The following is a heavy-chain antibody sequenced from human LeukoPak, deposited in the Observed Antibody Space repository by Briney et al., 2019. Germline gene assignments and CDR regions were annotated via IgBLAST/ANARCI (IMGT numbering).Heavy chain of an antibody. D-gene: IGHD4-17*01. CDR2: IPYEGSKK. Sequence: GGSLRLASPVSGLTLSSYAMHCVRQVPGKGLEWVAVIPYEGSKKYYADSVKRRFTISRDNSKNTLYLQMNSLRAEDTAVYYCARAGSTVTTWNWFVPWGQGSLVSVSS. V-gene: IGHV3-30*04. CDR1: GLTLSSYA. CDR3: ARAGSTVTTWNWFVP. J-gene: IGHJ5*02.